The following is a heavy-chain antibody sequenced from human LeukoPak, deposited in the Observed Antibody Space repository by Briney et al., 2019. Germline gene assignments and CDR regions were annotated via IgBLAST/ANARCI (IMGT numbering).Heavy chain of an antibody. D-gene: IGHD3-10*01. J-gene: IGHJ6*03. CDR3: ARGRLGSGSYFGYYYYMDV. CDR1: GGSISSSSYY. CDR2: IYYSGST. Sequence: SETLSLTCTVSGGSISSSSYYWGWIRQPPGKGLEWIGSIYYSGSTYYNPSLKSRVTISVDTSKNQFSLKLSSVTAADTAVYYCARGRLGSGSYFGYYYYMDVWGKGTTVTISS. V-gene: IGHV4-39*01.